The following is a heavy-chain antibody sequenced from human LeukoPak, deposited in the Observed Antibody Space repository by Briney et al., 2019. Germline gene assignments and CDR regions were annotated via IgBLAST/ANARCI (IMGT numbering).Heavy chain of an antibody. Sequence: SETLSLTCAVYGGSFSGYYWSWIRQPPGKGLEWIGEINHSGSTNYNPSLKSRVTISVDTSKNQFSLKLSSVTAADTAVYYCARGMVLWGHDILTGYPRGHYYYMDVWGKGTTVTVSS. CDR1: GGSFSGYY. D-gene: IGHD3-9*01. CDR2: INHSGST. CDR3: ARGMVLWGHDILTGYPRGHYYYMDV. V-gene: IGHV4-34*01. J-gene: IGHJ6*03.